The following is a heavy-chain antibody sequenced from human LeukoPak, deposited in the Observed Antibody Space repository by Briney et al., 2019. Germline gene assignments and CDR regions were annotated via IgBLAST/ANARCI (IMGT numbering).Heavy chain of an antibody. V-gene: IGHV3-43D*03. CDR3: AKDNSPYYDFWSGYLDY. D-gene: IGHD3-3*01. CDR2: ISWDGGST. J-gene: IGHJ4*02. CDR1: GFTFDDYA. Sequence: PGGSLRLSCAASGFTFDDYAMHWVRQAPGKGLEWVSLISWDGGSTYYADSVKGRFTISRDNSKNSLYLQMNSLRAEDTALYYCAKDNSPYYDFWSGYLDYWGQGTLVTVSS.